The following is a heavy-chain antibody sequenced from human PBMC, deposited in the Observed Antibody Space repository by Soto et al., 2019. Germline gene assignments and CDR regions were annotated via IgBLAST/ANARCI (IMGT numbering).Heavy chain of an antibody. CDR1: GGSINSGGYY. CDR3: AREVVEYNDSSGYCVRSGLDV. Sequence: QVKLQESGPGLVKPSQTLSLTCTVSGGSINSGGYYWSWLRQHPGKGLEWVGYIYYSVNTYYNPSLKSRVTISGATSQKQLSLKLSSVTAADTAVDYWAREVVEYNDSSGYCVRSGLDVWGQGTTVTVSS. D-gene: IGHD3-22*01. V-gene: IGHV4-31*03. CDR2: IYYSVNT. J-gene: IGHJ6*02.